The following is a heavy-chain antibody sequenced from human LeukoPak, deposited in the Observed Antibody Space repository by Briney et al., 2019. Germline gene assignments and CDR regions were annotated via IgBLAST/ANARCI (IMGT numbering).Heavy chain of an antibody. CDR3: ARDEGIAATPLDY. J-gene: IGHJ4*03. CDR2: ITNSGNSK. Sequence: PGGSLRLSCAASEFTFSSYSMNWVRQAPGKGLEWVSYITNSGNSKSYADSVKGRFTISRDNTKNSLYLQMNGLRAEDTAVYYCARDEGIAATPLDYWGQGTTVTVSS. V-gene: IGHV3-48*01. D-gene: IGHD6-13*01. CDR1: EFTFSSYS.